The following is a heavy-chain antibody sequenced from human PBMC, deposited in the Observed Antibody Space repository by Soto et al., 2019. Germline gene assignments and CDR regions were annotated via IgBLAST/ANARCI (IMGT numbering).Heavy chain of an antibody. CDR3: ARVPDR. Sequence: PSETLSLTCTVSGGTIRSGFYSWSWIRQPPGKGLEWIGYIYHSGSTYYNPSLKSRVTISVDRSKNQFSLKLSSVTAADTAVYYCARVPDRWGQGTLVTVSS. J-gene: IGHJ5*02. CDR2: IYHSGST. CDR1: GGTIRSGFYS. V-gene: IGHV4-30-2*01. D-gene: IGHD2-2*01.